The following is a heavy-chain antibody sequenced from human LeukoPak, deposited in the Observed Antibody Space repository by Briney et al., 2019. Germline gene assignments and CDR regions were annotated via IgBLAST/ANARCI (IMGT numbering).Heavy chain of an antibody. Sequence: GGSLRLSCAASGFTFSSYAMSWVRQPPGKGLEWVSAISYSGDNTYYADSVKGRFTISRDNSKNTLYLQMNSLRAEDTALYYCAKGTGMVYYYYGLDVWGQGTLVTVSS. V-gene: IGHV3-23*01. D-gene: IGHD3-10*01. CDR3: AKGTGMVYYYYGLDV. CDR2: ISYSGDNT. CDR1: GFTFSSYA. J-gene: IGHJ6*02.